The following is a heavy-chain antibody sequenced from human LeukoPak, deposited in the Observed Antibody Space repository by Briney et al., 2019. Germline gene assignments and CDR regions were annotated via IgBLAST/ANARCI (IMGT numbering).Heavy chain of an antibody. Sequence: GASLQISCKGSGYIFTSYWIGWGRQLPGKGLEWIGIIYPGDSDTRYSPSFQGQVTISADKSISTAYLQWSSLKASDTAMYYCARQGTQQQPPDFDYWGQGTLVTVSS. J-gene: IGHJ4*02. CDR1: GYIFTSYW. D-gene: IGHD1/OR15-1a*01. CDR3: ARQGTQQQPPDFDY. CDR2: IYPGDSDT. V-gene: IGHV5-51*01.